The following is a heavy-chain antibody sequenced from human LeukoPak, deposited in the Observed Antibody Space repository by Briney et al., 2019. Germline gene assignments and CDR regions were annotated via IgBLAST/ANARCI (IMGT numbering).Heavy chain of an antibody. CDR3: ARHRVLGIGCFDL. CDR2: IYYSGST. Sequence: SETLSLTCTVSGGSISSSSYYWGWIRQPPGKGLEWIGSIYYSGSTYYNPSLKSRVTISVDTSKNQFSLKLSSVTAADTAVYYCARHRVLGIGCFDLWGRGTLVTVSS. V-gene: IGHV4-39*01. CDR1: GGSISSSSYY. J-gene: IGHJ2*01. D-gene: IGHD7-27*01.